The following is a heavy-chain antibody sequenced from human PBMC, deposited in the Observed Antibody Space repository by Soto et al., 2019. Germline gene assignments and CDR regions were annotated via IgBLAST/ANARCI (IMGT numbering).Heavy chain of an antibody. CDR2: ISSNGGST. CDR3: LKEYSASSHFDY. J-gene: IGHJ4*02. D-gene: IGHD5-12*01. V-gene: IGHV3-64D*08. CDR1: GFTFSSYA. Sequence: GGSLRLSCSASGFTFSSYAMHWVRQAPGKGLEYVSAISSNGGSTYYADSVKGRFTISRDNSKNTLYLQMSSLRAEDTSVYYCLKEYSASSHFDYWGQGNLVTVSS.